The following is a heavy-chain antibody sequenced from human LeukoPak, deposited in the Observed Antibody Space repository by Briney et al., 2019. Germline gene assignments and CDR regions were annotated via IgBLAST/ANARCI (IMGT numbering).Heavy chain of an antibody. Sequence: GGSLRLSCAASGFTVSSFAMSWVRQAPGKGLEWVSTISGSGGSTYYAGSVKGRFTISRDNSKNTLYLQMNSLRAEDTAVYYCAKLHNLNSDYWGQGTLVTVSS. CDR2: ISGSGGST. CDR1: GFTVSSFA. J-gene: IGHJ4*02. V-gene: IGHV3-23*01. D-gene: IGHD1-14*01. CDR3: AKLHNLNSDY.